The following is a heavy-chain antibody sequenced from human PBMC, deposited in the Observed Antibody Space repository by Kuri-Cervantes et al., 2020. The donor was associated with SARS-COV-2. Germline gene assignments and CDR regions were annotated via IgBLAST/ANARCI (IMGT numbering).Heavy chain of an antibody. CDR1: GFTFSSYS. CDR2: ISSSSSTI. J-gene: IGHJ4*02. V-gene: IGHV3-48*02. Sequence: GESLKISCAASGFTFSSYSMNWVRQAPGKGLEWVSYISSSSSTIYYADSVKGRFTISRDNAKNSLYLQMNSLRDEDTAVYYCARGSKTTVVTPVSWGQGTLVTVSS. D-gene: IGHD4-23*01. CDR3: ARGSKTTVVTPVS.